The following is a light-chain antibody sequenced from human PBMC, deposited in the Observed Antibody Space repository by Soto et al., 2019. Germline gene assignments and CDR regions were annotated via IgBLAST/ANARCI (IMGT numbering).Light chain of an antibody. CDR3: CSYVGSYTSYV. CDR2: DVT. CDR1: SSDVGGYNF. J-gene: IGLJ1*01. Sequence: QSVLTQPRSVSGSPGQSVTISCTGTSSDVGGYNFVSWYQQHPGKAPKFMIYDVTKRPSGVPDRFSGSKSGNTASLTISGLQAEDEADYYCCSYVGSYTSYVFGTGPKVTVL. V-gene: IGLV2-11*01.